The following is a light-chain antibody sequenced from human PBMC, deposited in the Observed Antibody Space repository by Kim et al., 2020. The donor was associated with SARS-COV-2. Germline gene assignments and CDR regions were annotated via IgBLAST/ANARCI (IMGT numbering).Light chain of an antibody. Sequence: GQRSTISCSGSSSNIGRNYVNWYQQLPGTAPKLLIYRNNQRPSGVPDRFSGSKSGTSASLAISGLRSEDEADYYCAAWDDSLSGWVFGGGTQLTVL. CDR1: SSNIGRNY. V-gene: IGLV1-47*01. CDR2: RNN. CDR3: AAWDDSLSGWV. J-gene: IGLJ3*02.